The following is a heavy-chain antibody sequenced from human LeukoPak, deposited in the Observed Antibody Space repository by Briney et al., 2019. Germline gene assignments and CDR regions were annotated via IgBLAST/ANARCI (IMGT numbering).Heavy chain of an antibody. V-gene: IGHV3-7*01. J-gene: IGHJ6*02. CDR2: INPDGSEK. Sequence: GGSLRLSCAVSGFTFSTFWMKWVRQAPGKGLEWVAHINPDGSEKYYVDSVRGGFSISRDNAKNSLYLQMNSLRAEDTAVYYCASLPRSFPGLDVWGQGTTVTVSS. D-gene: IGHD6-19*01. CDR1: GFTFSTFW. CDR3: ASLPRSFPGLDV.